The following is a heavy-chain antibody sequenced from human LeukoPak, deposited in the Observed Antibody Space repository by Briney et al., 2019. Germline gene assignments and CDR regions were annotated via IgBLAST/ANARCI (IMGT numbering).Heavy chain of an antibody. CDR1: GGSISSYY. CDR2: IYYSGST. J-gene: IGHJ4*02. D-gene: IGHD1-26*01. V-gene: IGHV4-59*01. Sequence: PSETLSLTCTVSGGSISSYYWSWIRQPPGKGLEWIGYIYYSGSTNHNPSLKSRVTISVDTSKNQFSLKLSSVTAADTAVYYCASGVGATGEDYFDYWGQGTLVTVSS. CDR3: ASGVGATGEDYFDY.